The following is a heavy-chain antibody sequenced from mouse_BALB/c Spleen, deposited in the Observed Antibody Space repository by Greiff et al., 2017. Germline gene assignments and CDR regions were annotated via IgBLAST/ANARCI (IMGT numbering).Heavy chain of an antibody. J-gene: IGHJ2*01. D-gene: IGHD4-1*01. Sequence: DVQLVESGGGLVKPGGSLKLSCAASGFTFSDYYMYWVRQTPEKRLEWVATISDGGSYTYYPDSVKGRFTISRDNAKNNLYLQMSSLKSEDTAMYYCAREGLAGRYFDYWGQGTTLTVSS. CDR2: ISDGGSYT. V-gene: IGHV5-4*02. CDR3: AREGLAGRYFDY. CDR1: GFTFSDYY.